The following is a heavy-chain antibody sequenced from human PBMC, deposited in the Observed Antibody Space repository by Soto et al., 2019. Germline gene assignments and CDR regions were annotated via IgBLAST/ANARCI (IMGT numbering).Heavy chain of an antibody. CDR1: GYTFTSYY. Sequence: GASVKVSCKASGYTFTSYYMHWVRQAPGQGLEWMGIINPSGGSTSYAQKFQGRVTMTRDTSTSTVYMELSSLRSEDTAVYYCARDYCTNGVCYYYYYMDVWGKGTTVTVSS. J-gene: IGHJ6*03. D-gene: IGHD2-8*01. V-gene: IGHV1-46*03. CDR2: INPSGGST. CDR3: ARDYCTNGVCYYYYYMDV.